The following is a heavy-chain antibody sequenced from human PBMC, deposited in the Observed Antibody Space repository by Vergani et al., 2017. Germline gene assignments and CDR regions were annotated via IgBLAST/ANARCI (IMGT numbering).Heavy chain of an antibody. CDR1: GFTFSSYS. V-gene: IGHV3-30*18. CDR3: AKASPIRDAHSSGWAGDY. J-gene: IGHJ4*02. CDR2: LSYDGSNK. Sequence: QVQLVESGGGVVQPGRSLRLSCAASGFTFSSYSMHWVRQAPGKGLEWVAVLSYDGSNKYYADSVKGRFTISRDNSKNTLYLQMNSLRAEDTAVYYCAKASPIRDAHSSGWAGDYWGQGTLVTVSS. D-gene: IGHD6-19*01.